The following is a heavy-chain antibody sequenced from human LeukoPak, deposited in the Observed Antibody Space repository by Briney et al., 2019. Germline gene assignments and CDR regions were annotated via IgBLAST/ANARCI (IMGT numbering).Heavy chain of an antibody. D-gene: IGHD2-2*01. Sequence: ASVKVSCKASGGTFSSYAISWVRQAPGQGLEWMGWINPNSGGTNYAQKFQGRVTMTRDTSISTAYMELSRLRSDDTAVYYCARAPLIVVVPAAKGGGYYMDVWGKGTTVTVSS. CDR1: GGTFSSYA. CDR3: ARAPLIVVVPAAKGGGYYMDV. V-gene: IGHV1-2*02. CDR2: INPNSGGT. J-gene: IGHJ6*03.